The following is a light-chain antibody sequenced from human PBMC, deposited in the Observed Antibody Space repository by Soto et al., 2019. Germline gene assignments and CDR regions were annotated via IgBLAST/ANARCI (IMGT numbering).Light chain of an antibody. CDR3: QQYCRSPT. CDR2: GAS. V-gene: IGKV3-20*01. J-gene: IGKJ5*01. Sequence: EIVMTQSPASLSVSPGERATLSCRASQSVSSNLAWYQQKPGQAPRLLIYGASSRATGIPDRFSGSGSGTDFTLTISRLEPEDFAVYYCQQYCRSPTFGQGTRLEIK. CDR1: QSVSSN.